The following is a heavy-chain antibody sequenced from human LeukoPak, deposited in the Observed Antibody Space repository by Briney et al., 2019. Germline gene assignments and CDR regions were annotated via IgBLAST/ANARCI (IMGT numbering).Heavy chain of an antibody. CDR2: ISYDGSNK. CDR3: ARGAYSSSWSNFDY. J-gene: IGHJ4*02. Sequence: GGSLRLSCAASGFPFSSYAMHWARQAPGKGLEGVAVISYDGSNKYSADSVKGRFTNSRDNSKNTLYLQMNSLRAEDTAVYYCARGAYSSSWSNFDYWGQGTLVTVSS. V-gene: IGHV3-30*04. CDR1: GFPFSSYA. D-gene: IGHD6-13*01.